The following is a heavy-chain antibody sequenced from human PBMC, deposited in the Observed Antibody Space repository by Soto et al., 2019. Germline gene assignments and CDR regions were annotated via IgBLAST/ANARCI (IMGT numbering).Heavy chain of an antibody. CDR1: GFIFSMYS. CDR2: IPQDGVDG. CDR3: ARDHLILPAHDFFYGSDV. D-gene: IGHD2-21*02. V-gene: IGHV3-7*03. Sequence: GGSLRLSCEVSGFIFSMYSMSWVRQTPGKGLEWVAKIPQDGVDGHYADAVKGRFTISRDNGKNSLYLQMNNLRAEDTAVYYCARDHLILPAHDFFYGSDVWGRGATVTAP. J-gene: IGHJ6*02.